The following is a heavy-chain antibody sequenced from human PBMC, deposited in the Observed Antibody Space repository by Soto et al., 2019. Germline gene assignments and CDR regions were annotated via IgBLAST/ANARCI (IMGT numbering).Heavy chain of an antibody. J-gene: IGHJ5*02. D-gene: IGHD5-12*01. CDR3: ARLLRDGYNEDHLNNWFDP. Sequence: QVQLQESGPGLVKPSETLSLTCTVSGGSISSYYWSWIRQPPGKGLEWIGYIYYSGSTNYNPSLKSRVTISVDTSKNQFSLKLSSVTAADTAVYYCARLLRDGYNEDHLNNWFDPWGQGTLVTVSS. V-gene: IGHV4-59*01. CDR2: IYYSGST. CDR1: GGSISSYY.